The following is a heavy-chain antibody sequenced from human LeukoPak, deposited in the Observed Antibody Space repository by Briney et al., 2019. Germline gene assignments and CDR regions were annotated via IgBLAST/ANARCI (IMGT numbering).Heavy chain of an antibody. J-gene: IGHJ4*02. Sequence: GSSVTVSCTASGGTFSIYAISWVRQAPGQGLEWMGGIIPIFGTANYAQKFQGRVTITADESTSTAYMELSSLRSEDTAVYYCARDPPQLAGYSYDLDYWGQGTLVTVSS. CDR2: IIPIFGTA. CDR3: ARDPPQLAGYSYDLDY. D-gene: IGHD5-18*01. CDR1: GGTFSIYA. V-gene: IGHV1-69*01.